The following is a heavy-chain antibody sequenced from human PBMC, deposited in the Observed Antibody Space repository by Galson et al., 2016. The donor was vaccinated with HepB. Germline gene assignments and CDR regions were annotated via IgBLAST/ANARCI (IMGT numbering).Heavy chain of an antibody. Sequence: SETLSLTCAVSGDSISTYYWNWLRQSPGKGLEWIGFIYDSGSTSYNPSLKTRVTISVDTSKDLFSLNVPSATAADTAVYYCARVSLRRRPLSGPNYVDSWGQGTLVTVSS. V-gene: IGHV4-59*12. CDR1: GDSISTYY. CDR2: IYDSGST. D-gene: IGHD3-3*01. CDR3: ARVSLRRRPLSGPNYVDS. J-gene: IGHJ4*02.